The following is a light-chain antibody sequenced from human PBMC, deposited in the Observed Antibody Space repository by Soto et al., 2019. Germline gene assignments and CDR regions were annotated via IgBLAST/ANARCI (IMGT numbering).Light chain of an antibody. CDR2: GAT. Sequence: SSLSASVGDRVTISCRASQGISNYLAWYQQRPGKAPKLLIFGATTLQSGVPSRFSASGSGPDFTLTISSLQPEDFATYYCLQDYNYPWTFGQGTKVDIK. CDR1: QGISNY. J-gene: IGKJ1*01. CDR3: LQDYNYPWT. V-gene: IGKV1-6*01.